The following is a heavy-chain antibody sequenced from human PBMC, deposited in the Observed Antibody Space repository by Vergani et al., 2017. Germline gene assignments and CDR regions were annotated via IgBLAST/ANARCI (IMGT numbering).Heavy chain of an antibody. D-gene: IGHD1-26*01. CDR2: ISSNGGST. Sequence: VQLVESGGGLVQPGGSLRLSCSASGFTFSSYAMHWVRQAPGKGLEYVSAISSNGGSTYYADSVKGRFTISRDNSKNTLYLQMNSLRAEDTAVYYCAKGPSRSYYYYYGMDVWGQGTTVTVSS. CDR3: AKGPSRSYYYYYGMDV. J-gene: IGHJ6*02. CDR1: GFTFSSYA. V-gene: IGHV3-64*04.